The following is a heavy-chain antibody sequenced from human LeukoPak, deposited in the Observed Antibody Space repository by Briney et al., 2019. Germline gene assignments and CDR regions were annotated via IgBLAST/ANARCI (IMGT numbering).Heavy chain of an antibody. J-gene: IGHJ5*02. CDR2: INPNSGGT. CDR1: GYTFTGYY. CDR3: ARDRGRQANWFDP. V-gene: IGHV1-2*02. Sequence: ASVKVSCKASGYTFTGYYMHWVRQAPGQGLEWMGWINPNSGGTNYAQKFQGRVTMTRDTSISTAYMELSRLRSDDTAVYYCARDRGRQANWFDPWGQGTLVTVSS. D-gene: IGHD3-16*01.